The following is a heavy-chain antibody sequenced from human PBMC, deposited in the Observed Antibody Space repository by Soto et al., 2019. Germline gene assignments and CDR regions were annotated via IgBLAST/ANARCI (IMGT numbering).Heavy chain of an antibody. D-gene: IGHD6-13*01. V-gene: IGHV3-9*01. CDR3: AKDTGYSSSWYDY. CDR2: ISWNSGSI. J-gene: IGHJ4*02. Sequence: HPGGSLRLSCAASGFTFDDYAMHWVRQAPGKGLEWVSGISWNSGSIGYADSVKGRFTISRDNAKNSLYLQMNSLRAEDTALYYCAKDTGYSSSWYDYWGQGTLVTVSS. CDR1: GFTFDDYA.